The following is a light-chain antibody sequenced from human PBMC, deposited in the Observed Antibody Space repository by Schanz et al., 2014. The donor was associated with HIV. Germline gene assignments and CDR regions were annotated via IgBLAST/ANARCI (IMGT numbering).Light chain of an antibody. CDR1: QSVSNN. J-gene: IGKJ1*01. CDR2: SAS. Sequence: EIEMTQSPATLSVSPGERATLSCRASQSVSNNLAWYQQRPGQAPRLLIYSASSRATGIPDRFSGSGSGTDFTLTISRLEPEDFAVYYCQQYGNSPRTFGQGTKVEVK. CDR3: QQYGNSPRT. V-gene: IGKV3-20*01.